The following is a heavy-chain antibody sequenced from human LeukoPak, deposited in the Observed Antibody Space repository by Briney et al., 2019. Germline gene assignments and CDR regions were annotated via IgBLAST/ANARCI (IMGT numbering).Heavy chain of an antibody. CDR1: GGTFSSYA. D-gene: IGHD3-10*01. CDR2: IIPIFGTA. CDR3: ARKADYYGSGSYYFDY. J-gene: IGHJ4*02. Sequence: GSSVKVSCKASGGTFSSYAISWVRQAPGQGLEWMGGIIPIFGTANYAQKFQGRVTITADKSTSTAYMELSSLRSEDTAVYYCARKADYYGSGSYYFDYWGQGTLVTVSS. V-gene: IGHV1-69*06.